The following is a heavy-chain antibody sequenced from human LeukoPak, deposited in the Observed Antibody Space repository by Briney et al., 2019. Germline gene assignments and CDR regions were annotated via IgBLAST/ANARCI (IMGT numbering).Heavy chain of an antibody. CDR3: ARGGYSGYEH. CDR1: GFVFDDYD. J-gene: IGHJ1*01. D-gene: IGHD5-12*01. Sequence: GGSLRLSCGASGFVFDDYDMNWVRQAPGKGLEWVSYISSSSSTIYYADSVKGRFTISRDNAKNSLYLQMNSLRAEDTAVYYCARGGYSGYEHWGQGTLVTVSS. V-gene: IGHV3-48*01. CDR2: ISSSSSTI.